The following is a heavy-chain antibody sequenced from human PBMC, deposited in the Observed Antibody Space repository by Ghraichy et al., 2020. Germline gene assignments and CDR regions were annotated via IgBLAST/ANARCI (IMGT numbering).Heavy chain of an antibody. CDR2: IYYSGST. D-gene: IGHD6-19*01. V-gene: IGHV4-39*01. CDR1: GGSISSSSYY. CDR3: ARGAAAGIAVNWFDP. J-gene: IGHJ5*02. Sequence: SQTLSLTCTVSGGSISSSSYYWGWIRQPPGKGLEWIGSIYYSGSTYYNPSLKSRVTISVDTSKNQFSLKLSSVTAADTAVYYCARGAAAGIAVNWFDPWGQGTLVTVSS.